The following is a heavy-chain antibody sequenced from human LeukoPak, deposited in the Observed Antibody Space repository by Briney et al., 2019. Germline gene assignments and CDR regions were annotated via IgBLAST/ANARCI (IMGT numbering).Heavy chain of an antibody. CDR1: GFTFSSYW. Sequence: LRLSCAASGFTFSSYWMSWVRQPPGKGLEWIGEINHSGSTNYNPSLKSRVTISVDTSKNQFSLKLSSVTAADTAVYYCARVGVVVPAAIRYWFDPWGQGTLVTVSS. J-gene: IGHJ5*02. CDR2: INHSGST. CDR3: ARVGVVVPAAIRYWFDP. V-gene: IGHV4-34*01. D-gene: IGHD2-2*01.